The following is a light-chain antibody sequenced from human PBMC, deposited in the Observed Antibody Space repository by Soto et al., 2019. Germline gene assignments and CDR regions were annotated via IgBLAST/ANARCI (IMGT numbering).Light chain of an antibody. CDR3: SSYVGSNNYV. CDR2: EVS. V-gene: IGLV2-8*01. CDR1: SSDVGGYNY. J-gene: IGLJ1*01. Sequence: QSVLNQPASVSGSPGQSITISCTGTSSDVGGYNYVSWYQQHPGKAPKLMIYEVSKRPSGVPDRFSGSKSGNTASLTVSGLQADDEADYYCSSYVGSNNYVFGTGTKVTVL.